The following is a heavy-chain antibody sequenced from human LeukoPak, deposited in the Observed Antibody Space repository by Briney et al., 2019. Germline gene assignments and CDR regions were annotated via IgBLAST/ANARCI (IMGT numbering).Heavy chain of an antibody. J-gene: IGHJ5*02. D-gene: IGHD3-22*01. CDR3: ARDPRLDYYDSRMNWFDP. V-gene: IGHV1-18*01. Sequence: ASVKVSCKASGSTLTSYGISWVRQATGQGLEWIGWINAYNGNTNYAQKLQGRLTMTTGTSTSTAYMELRSLRSDDTAVYYCARDPRLDYYDSRMNWFDPWGQGTLVTVSS. CDR2: INAYNGNT. CDR1: GSTLTSYG.